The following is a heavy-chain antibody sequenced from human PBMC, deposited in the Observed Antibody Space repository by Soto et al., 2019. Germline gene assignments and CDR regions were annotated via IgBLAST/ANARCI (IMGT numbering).Heavy chain of an antibody. J-gene: IGHJ5*02. Sequence: SQTLSLTCAISGDSVSNNSAAWNWIRQSPSRGLEWLGRTYYRSKWYYDNAVSVKGRITINPDTSKNQFSLQLNSVTPEDTAVYYCAKGGLWQLVLDWFDPWGQGTLVTVSS. V-gene: IGHV6-1*01. CDR3: AKGGLWQLVLDWFDP. D-gene: IGHD6-6*01. CDR1: GDSVSNNSAA. CDR2: TYYRSKWYY.